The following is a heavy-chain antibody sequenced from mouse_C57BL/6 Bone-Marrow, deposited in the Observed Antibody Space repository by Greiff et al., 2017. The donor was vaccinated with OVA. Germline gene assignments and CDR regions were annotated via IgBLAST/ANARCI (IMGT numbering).Heavy chain of an antibody. V-gene: IGHV4-1*02. D-gene: IGHD1-1*01. CDR2: IDPDSSTI. Sequence: EVKLLESGGGLVQPGGSLKLSCAASGFDFSRSWMSWVRQAPGKGLEWIGEIDPDSSTISYTPSLKDKFIISRDNAENTLNLQMSKVRSEDTALYYCARQGCYYVPYYAMDYWGQGTSVTVSS. CDR1: GFDFSRSW. J-gene: IGHJ4*01. CDR3: ARQGCYYVPYYAMDY.